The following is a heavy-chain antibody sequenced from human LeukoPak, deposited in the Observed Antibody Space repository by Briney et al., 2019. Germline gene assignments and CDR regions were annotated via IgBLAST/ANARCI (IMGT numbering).Heavy chain of an antibody. CDR1: GFTFSSYA. Sequence: GGSLRLSCAASGFTFSSYAMSWVRQAPGKGLEWVSAISGSGGSTYYADSVKGRVTIPRDNAKNSLYLKMNSLRAEDTAVYYCARASRDRSWYIDDCWGQGTLVTVSS. J-gene: IGHJ4*02. CDR3: ARASRDRSWYIDDC. CDR2: ISGSGGST. D-gene: IGHD6-13*01. V-gene: IGHV3-23*01.